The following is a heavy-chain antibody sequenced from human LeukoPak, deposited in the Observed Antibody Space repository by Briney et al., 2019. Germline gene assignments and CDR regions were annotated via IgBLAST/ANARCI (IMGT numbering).Heavy chain of an antibody. CDR2: IYYSGST. D-gene: IGHD2/OR15-2a*01. V-gene: IGHV4-39*07. Sequence: SETLSLTCTVSGGSISSSSYYWGWIRQPPGKGLEWIGSIYYSGSTYYNPSLKSRVTISVDTSKNQFSLKLSSVTAADTAVYYCARVYNRGLSLDPWGQGTLVTVSS. J-gene: IGHJ5*02. CDR3: ARVYNRGLSLDP. CDR1: GGSISSSSYY.